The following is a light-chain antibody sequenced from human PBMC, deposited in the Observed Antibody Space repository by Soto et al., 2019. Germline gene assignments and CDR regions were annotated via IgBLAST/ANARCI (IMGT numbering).Light chain of an antibody. CDR3: CSYAGRSVA. CDR2: DGS. CDR1: SSDVGSYNL. J-gene: IGLJ2*01. V-gene: IGLV2-23*01. Sequence: QSVLTQPASVSGSPGQSITISCTGTSSDVGSYNLVSWYQQHPGKAPKLMIYDGSKRPSGVSNRFSGSKSGNTASLTISGVQAEDEAEYYCCSYAGRSVAFGGGTKVTVL.